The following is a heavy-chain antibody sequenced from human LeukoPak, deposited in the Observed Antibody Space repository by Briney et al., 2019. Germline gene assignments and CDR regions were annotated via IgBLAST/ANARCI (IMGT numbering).Heavy chain of an antibody. CDR1: GFTFSSYE. V-gene: IGHV3-48*03. J-gene: IGHJ5*02. CDR2: ISSSGSTI. Sequence: PGGSLRLSCAASGFTFSSYEMNWVRQAPGKGLEWVSYISSSGSTIYYADSVKGRFTISRDNAKNSLYLQMNSLRAEDTAVYYCARDRGSSRGWFDPWGQGTLVTVSS. CDR3: ARDRGSSRGWFDP. D-gene: IGHD1-26*01.